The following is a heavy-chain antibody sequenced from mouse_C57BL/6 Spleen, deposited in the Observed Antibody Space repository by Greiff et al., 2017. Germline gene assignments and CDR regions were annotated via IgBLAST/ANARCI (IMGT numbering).Heavy chain of an antibody. CDR2: IHPKSGST. CDR1: GYTFTSYW. V-gene: IGHV1-64*01. Sequence: VQLQQPGAELVKPGASVKLSCKASGYTFTSYWMHWVKQRPGQGLEWIGMIHPKSGSTNYNEKFKSKATMTVDKSSSTAYMQISSQTSEDSTVYYSARGGYGSSYAAYDCAMDYWGQGTSVTVSS. D-gene: IGHD1-1*01. J-gene: IGHJ4*01. CDR3: ARGGYGSSYAAYDCAMDY.